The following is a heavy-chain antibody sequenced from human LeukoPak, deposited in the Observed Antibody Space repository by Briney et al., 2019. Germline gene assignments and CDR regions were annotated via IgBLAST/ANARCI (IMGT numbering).Heavy chain of an antibody. D-gene: IGHD2-2*01. V-gene: IGHV4-38-2*01. Sequence: PSETLSLTCAVSGYSISNGSYWGWIRQPPEKGLEWIGSVYHSGSTYYNPSLKRRATISIDTSKNQFSLKLRSVTAADTAVYYCASREYQQPTGKDYWGQGTLVTVSS. CDR3: ASREYQQPTGKDY. CDR2: VYHSGST. CDR1: GYSISNGSY. J-gene: IGHJ4*02.